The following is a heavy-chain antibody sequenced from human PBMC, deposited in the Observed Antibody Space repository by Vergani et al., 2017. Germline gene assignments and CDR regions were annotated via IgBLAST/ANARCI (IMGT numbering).Heavy chain of an antibody. V-gene: IGHV3-33*01. D-gene: IGHD2-15*01. J-gene: IGHJ4*02. CDR1: GFTFSSYG. Sequence: QVQLVESGGGVVQPGRSLRLSCAASGFTFSSYGMHWVRQAPGKGLEWVAVIWYDGSNKYYADSVKGRFTISRDNSKSTLYLQMNSLRAEDTAVYYCARDSGGYQYWGQGTLVTVSS. CDR2: IWYDGSNK. CDR3: ARDSGGYQY.